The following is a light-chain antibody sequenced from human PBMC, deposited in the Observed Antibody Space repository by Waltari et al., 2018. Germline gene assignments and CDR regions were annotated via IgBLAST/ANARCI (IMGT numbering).Light chain of an antibody. CDR3: QQRSAWPGT. V-gene: IGKV3-11*01. CDR2: DTS. Sequence: EIVLTQSPATLSLSPGERDTLSCRASQSVYNYLVWYQQKPGQAPRLLIYDTSNRATGIPARFSGSGSGTDFTLTISSLEPEDFAVYYCQQRSAWPGTFGQGTKLDIK. J-gene: IGKJ2*02. CDR1: QSVYNY.